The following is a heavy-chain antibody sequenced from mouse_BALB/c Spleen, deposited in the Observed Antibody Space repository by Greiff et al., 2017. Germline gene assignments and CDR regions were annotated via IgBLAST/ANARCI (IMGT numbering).Heavy chain of an antibody. CDR2: ISSGGSYT. D-gene: IGHD2-4*01. CDR1: GFTFSSYG. Sequence: EVKLVESGGDLVKPGGSLKLSCAASGFTFSSYGMSWVRQTPDKRLEWVATISSGGSYTYYPDSVKGRFTISRDNAKNTLYLEMSSLRSEDTAMYYCARDQDYDYRFAYWGQGTLVTVSA. V-gene: IGHV5-6*01. J-gene: IGHJ3*01. CDR3: ARDQDYDYRFAY.